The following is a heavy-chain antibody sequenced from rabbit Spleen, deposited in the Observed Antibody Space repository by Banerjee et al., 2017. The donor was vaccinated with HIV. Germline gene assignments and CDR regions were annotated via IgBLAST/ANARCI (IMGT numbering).Heavy chain of an antibody. CDR2: VGSGATGNT. D-gene: IGHD1-1*01. V-gene: IGHV1S45*01. J-gene: IGHJ4*01. Sequence: QEQLVESGGGLVRPGASLTLTCKASGFRFSFNNDYVMCWVRQAPGKGLEWIGCVGSGATGNTYYASWAKGRFTISKTSSTTLTLQMTSLTAADTATYFCARSYSSVGYYSVLWGQGTLVTVS. CDR3: ARSYSSVGYYSVL. CDR1: GFRFSFNNDYV.